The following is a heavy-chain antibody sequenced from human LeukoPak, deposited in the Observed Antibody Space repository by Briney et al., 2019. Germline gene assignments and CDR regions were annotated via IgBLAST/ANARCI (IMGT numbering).Heavy chain of an antibody. CDR2: IYYSGST. D-gene: IGHD5-18*01. CDR1: GGSISSYY. J-gene: IGHJ3*02. V-gene: IGHV4-59*08. Sequence: SETLSLTCTVSGGSISSYYWSWIRQPPGKGLEWIGYIYYSGSTNYNPSLKSRVTISVDTSKNQFSLKLSSVTAADTAVYYCAKAGYGYGYPDAFDIWGQGTMVTVSS. CDR3: AKAGYGYGYPDAFDI.